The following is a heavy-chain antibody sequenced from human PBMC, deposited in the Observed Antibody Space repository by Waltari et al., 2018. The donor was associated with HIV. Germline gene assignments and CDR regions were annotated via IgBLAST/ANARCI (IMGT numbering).Heavy chain of an antibody. CDR2: MNSDGRST. D-gene: IGHD6-13*01. CDR3: ASGYSSSWRSDYYYYGMDV. V-gene: IGHV3-74*01. CDR1: GFTFSRYW. J-gene: IGHJ6*02. Sequence: EVKLVESGGGLVQPGGSLRLSCAASGFTFSRYWMHWVRQAPGKGLVGVSRMNSDGRSTSYADSVKGRFNISRDNAKNTLYLQMNSLRAEDTAVYYCASGYSSSWRSDYYYYGMDVWGQGTTVTVSS.